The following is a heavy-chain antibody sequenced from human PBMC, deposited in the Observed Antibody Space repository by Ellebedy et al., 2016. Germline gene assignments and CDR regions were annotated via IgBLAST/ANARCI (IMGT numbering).Heavy chain of an antibody. Sequence: SETLSLTXAVYGGSFSGYYWSWIRQPPGKGLEWIGEINHSGSTNYNPSLKSRVTISVDTSKNQFSLKLSSVTAADTAVYYCARERPVTRDPYYYYGMDVWGQGTTVTVSS. D-gene: IGHD4-17*01. CDR2: INHSGST. CDR1: GGSFSGYY. J-gene: IGHJ6*02. V-gene: IGHV4-34*01. CDR3: ARERPVTRDPYYYYGMDV.